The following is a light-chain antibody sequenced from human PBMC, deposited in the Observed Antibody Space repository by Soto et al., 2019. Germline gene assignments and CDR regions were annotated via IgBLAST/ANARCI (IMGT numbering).Light chain of an antibody. CDR3: YDAPSSAAVT. Sequence: SASGREGVPGTCRASQRSITWFACYQQQPGKDPKLLIYAAASLQSGVPSRCSGSGAGTEFSLSISSRPPEEAGTFYCYDAPSSAAVTLGRGTRLEIK. CDR2: AAA. V-gene: IGKV1-12*01. J-gene: IGKJ5*01. CDR1: QRSITW.